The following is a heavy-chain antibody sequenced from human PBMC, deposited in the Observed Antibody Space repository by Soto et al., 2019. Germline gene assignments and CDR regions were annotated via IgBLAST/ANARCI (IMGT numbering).Heavy chain of an antibody. CDR1: GYSFIGDW. CDR2: IDSDDSYT. CDR3: ASPDDYDILT. D-gene: IGHD3-9*01. V-gene: IGHV5-10-1*01. Sequence: TIACKSSGYSFIGDWSHWVRQMPGKGLEWMGRIDSDDSYTNYSPSFQGHVTISVDKSISTAYLQWSSLKASDTAMYYCASPDDYDILTWGQGTLVTVSS. J-gene: IGHJ4*02.